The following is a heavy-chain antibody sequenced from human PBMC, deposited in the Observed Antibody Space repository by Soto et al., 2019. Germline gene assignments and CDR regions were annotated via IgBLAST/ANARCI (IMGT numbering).Heavy chain of an antibody. CDR2: ISGSGGGT. D-gene: IGHD2-8*01. CDR1: GFTFSSSA. V-gene: IGHV3-23*01. Sequence: GGSLRLSCAASGFTFSSSAMTWVRQAPGKGLEWVSAISGSGGGTYYADSVKGRFTVSRDNSKNTLYLQMNSLRADDTAVYYCAKARMVYYFDYWGLGTLVTSPQ. J-gene: IGHJ4*02. CDR3: AKARMVYYFDY.